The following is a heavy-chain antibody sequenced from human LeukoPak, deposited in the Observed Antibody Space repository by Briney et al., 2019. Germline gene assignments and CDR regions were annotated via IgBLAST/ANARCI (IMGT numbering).Heavy chain of an antibody. Sequence: GASVKVSCKASGYTFTSYGISWVRQAPGQGLEWMGWISAYNGNTNYAQKLQGRVTMTTDTSTSTAYMELRSLRSDDTAVYYCARDRLKYSSSSIDSDYWGQGTLVTVSS. J-gene: IGHJ4*02. CDR1: GYTFTSYG. CDR2: ISAYNGNT. V-gene: IGHV1-18*01. CDR3: ARDRLKYSSSSIDSDY. D-gene: IGHD6-6*01.